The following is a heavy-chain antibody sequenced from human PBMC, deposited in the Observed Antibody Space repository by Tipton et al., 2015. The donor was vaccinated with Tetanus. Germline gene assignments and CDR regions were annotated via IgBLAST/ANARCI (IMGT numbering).Heavy chain of an antibody. Sequence: TLSLTCTVSGVSVRSYYWSWIRQSPDKGLEWLGDVFYDGTSYYNPSLNSRVKISLDTSMNQVSLTLTSVTAADTAIYYCARALKQGANWFDPWGQGTLVTVSS. CDR3: ARALKQGANWFDP. D-gene: IGHD3-16*01. CDR1: GVSVRSYY. J-gene: IGHJ5*02. V-gene: IGHV4-59*02. CDR2: VFYDGTS.